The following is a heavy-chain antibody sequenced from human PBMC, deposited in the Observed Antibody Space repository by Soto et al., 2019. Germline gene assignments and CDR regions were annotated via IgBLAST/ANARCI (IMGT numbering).Heavy chain of an antibody. D-gene: IGHD3-22*01. CDR2: ISYDGSNK. V-gene: IGHV3-30-3*01. CDR1: GFTFSSYA. Sequence: GGSLRLSCAASGFTFSSYAMHWVRQAPGKGLEWVAVISYDGSNKYHADSVKGRFTISRDNSKKTLYLQMNSLRAEDTAVYYCASYNYYDSSGYHFYYGMDVWGQGTMVTVSS. J-gene: IGHJ6*02. CDR3: ASYNYYDSSGYHFYYGMDV.